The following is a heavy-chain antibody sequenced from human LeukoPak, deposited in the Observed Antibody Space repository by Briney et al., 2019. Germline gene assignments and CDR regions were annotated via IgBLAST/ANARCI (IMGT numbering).Heavy chain of an antibody. J-gene: IGHJ4*02. CDR3: AREGRVTGYDFDS. CDR2: INTDGSSI. V-gene: IGHV3-74*03. CDR1: GFTFSNYW. D-gene: IGHD5-12*01. Sequence: GGSLRLSCAASGFTFSNYWMHWVRQAPGKGLVWVSRINTDGSSITYADSVKGRFTISRDNAKNTLFLQMNSLRVEDTAVFYCAREGRVTGYDFDSWGQGTLVTVSS.